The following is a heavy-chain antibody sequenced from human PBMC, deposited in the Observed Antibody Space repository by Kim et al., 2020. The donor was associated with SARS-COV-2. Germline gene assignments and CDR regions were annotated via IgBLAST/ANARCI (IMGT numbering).Heavy chain of an antibody. V-gene: IGHV4-34*01. CDR2: INHSGST. Sequence: SETLSLTCAVYGGSFSGYYWSWIRQPPGKGLEWIGEINHSGSTNYNPSLKSRVTISVDTSKNQFSLKLSSVTAADTAGYYCARGQWEQLVAGPVFDYRGQGTLLAVSS. CDR1: GGSFSGYY. CDR3: ARGQWEQLVAGPVFDY. D-gene: IGHD6-13*01. J-gene: IGHJ4*02.